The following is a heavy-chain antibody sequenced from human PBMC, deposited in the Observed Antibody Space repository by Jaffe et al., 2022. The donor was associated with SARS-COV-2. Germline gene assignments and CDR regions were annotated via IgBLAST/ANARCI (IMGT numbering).Heavy chain of an antibody. CDR3: TTGLLYCTNGVCPSITVDY. D-gene: IGHD2-8*01. CDR2: IKSKTDGGTT. CDR1: GFTFSNAW. Sequence: EVQLVESGGGLVKPGGSLRLSCAASGFTFSNAWMSWVRQAPGKGLEWVGRIKSKTDGGTTDYAAPVKGRFTISRDDSKNTLYLQMNSLKTEDTAVYYCTTGLLYCTNGVCPSITVDYWGQGTLVTVSS. V-gene: IGHV3-15*01. J-gene: IGHJ4*02.